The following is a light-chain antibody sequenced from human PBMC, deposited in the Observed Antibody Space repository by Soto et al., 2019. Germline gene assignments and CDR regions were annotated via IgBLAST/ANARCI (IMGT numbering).Light chain of an antibody. CDR3: QQYNSYSGT. J-gene: IGKJ2*01. Sequence: IVLTQSQGTLSLSPGERATLSCRASQSVSSSYLAWYQQKPGQAPRLLIYGASSRATGIPDRFSGSGSGTEFTLTISSLQPDDSATYYCQQYNSYSGTFGQGTKVDI. CDR2: GAS. V-gene: IGKV3-20*01. CDR1: QSVSSSY.